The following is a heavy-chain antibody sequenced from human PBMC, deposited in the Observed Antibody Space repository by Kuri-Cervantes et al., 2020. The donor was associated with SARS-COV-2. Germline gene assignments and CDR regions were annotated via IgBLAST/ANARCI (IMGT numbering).Heavy chain of an antibody. CDR3: ARDTGYCGGDCSAFDI. CDR1: GGSFSGYY. CDR2: INHSGST. V-gene: IGHV4-34*01. D-gene: IGHD2-21*02. Sequence: LSLTCAVYGGSFSGYYWSWIRQPPGKGLEWIGEINHSGSTNYNPSLKSRVTISVDKSKNQFSLKLSSVTAADTAVYYCARDTGYCGGDCSAFDIWGQGTMVTVSS. J-gene: IGHJ3*02.